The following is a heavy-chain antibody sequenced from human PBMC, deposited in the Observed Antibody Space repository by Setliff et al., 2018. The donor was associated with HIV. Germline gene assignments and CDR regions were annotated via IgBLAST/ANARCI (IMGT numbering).Heavy chain of an antibody. V-gene: IGHV1-69*10. Sequence: GASVKVSCKASGVTFNNFRINWIRQAPGQGLEWVGGVIPALGIPNYAQKLQGRVTITAAKYTDTAYMELNNLRFEDTAIYYCSRRAPLPPWYDGSWYGDKSFDIWGQGTTVTVSS. D-gene: IGHD6-13*01. CDR2: VIPALGIP. J-gene: IGHJ3*02. CDR3: SRRAPLPPWYDGSWYGDKSFDI. CDR1: GVTFNNFR.